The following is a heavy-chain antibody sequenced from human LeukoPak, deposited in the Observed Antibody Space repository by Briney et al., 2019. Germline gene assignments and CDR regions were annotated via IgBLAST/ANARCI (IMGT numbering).Heavy chain of an antibody. CDR1: GGSISSGSYY. CDR2: IYTSGST. J-gene: IGHJ6*02. Sequence: SETQSLTCTVSGGSISSGSYYWSWIRQPAGKGLEWIGRIYTSGSTNYNPSLKSRVTISVDTSKNQFSLELSSVTAADTAVYYCARDLRNGMDVWGQGTTVTVSS. V-gene: IGHV4-61*02. CDR3: ARDLRNGMDV.